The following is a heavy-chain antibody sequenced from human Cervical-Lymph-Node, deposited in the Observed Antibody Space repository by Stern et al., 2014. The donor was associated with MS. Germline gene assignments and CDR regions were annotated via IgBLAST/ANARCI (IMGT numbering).Heavy chain of an antibody. CDR3: AREAPVEPAATDAFDI. CDR2: TWSDGTNK. Sequence: VQLVESGGGVVQPGRSLRLSCAASGFAFSSYGMHWVRPAPGKGLEWVAVTWSDGTNKYYAGSVKGRFTISRDNSKNTLYLQMNTLRAEDTAVYYCAREAPVEPAATDAFDIWGQGTMVAVSS. V-gene: IGHV3-33*01. J-gene: IGHJ3*02. D-gene: IGHD2-2*01. CDR1: GFAFSSYG.